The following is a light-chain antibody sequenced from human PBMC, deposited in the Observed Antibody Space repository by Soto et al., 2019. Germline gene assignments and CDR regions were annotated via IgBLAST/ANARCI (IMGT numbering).Light chain of an antibody. V-gene: IGKV1-5*01. Sequence: DIQMTQSPSTLSASVGDRVTITCRASQSVSVWLAWYQQKPGKAPKLLIYDASSLESGVPSRFSGSGSGTEFTLTISSLQPDDFATYYCQQYNSYSRTFGQRSKVDIK. J-gene: IGKJ1*01. CDR1: QSVSVW. CDR3: QQYNSYSRT. CDR2: DAS.